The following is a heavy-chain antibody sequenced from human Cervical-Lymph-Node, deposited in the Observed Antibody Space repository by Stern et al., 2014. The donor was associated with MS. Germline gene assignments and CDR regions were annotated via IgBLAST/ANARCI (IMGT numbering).Heavy chain of an antibody. J-gene: IGHJ4*02. CDR3: AKGSGGSGYYPVALDY. CDR1: GFTFDDYA. CDR2: ITGNSVSV. D-gene: IGHD3-3*01. V-gene: IGHV3-9*01. Sequence: EVQLEESGGGLVQPGRSLRLSCAASGFTFDDYAMHLVRQAPGKGLEWVSGITGNSVSVGYADSVKVRFAISRDNAKNSLYLQMNSLRGDDTALYYCAKGSGGSGYYPVALDYWGQGTLVTVSS.